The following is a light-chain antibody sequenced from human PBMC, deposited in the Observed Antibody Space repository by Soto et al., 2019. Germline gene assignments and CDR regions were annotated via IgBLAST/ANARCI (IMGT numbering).Light chain of an antibody. Sequence: DIQMTQSHSTLSASVGDRVTITCRASQRVSRWLAWYKQKPGEAPKLLIYKASNLESGVSARFSGSGSGTEFTLTISSLQPDDSATYYCQQYDVYSPWMFGQGTKVEIK. V-gene: IGKV1-5*03. CDR2: KAS. J-gene: IGKJ1*01. CDR3: QQYDVYSPWM. CDR1: QRVSRW.